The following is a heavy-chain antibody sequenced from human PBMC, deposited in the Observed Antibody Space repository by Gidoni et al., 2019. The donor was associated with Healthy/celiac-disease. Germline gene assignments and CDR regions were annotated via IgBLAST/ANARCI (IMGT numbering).Heavy chain of an antibody. D-gene: IGHD3-10*01. CDR2: ISPYNCNT. J-gene: IGHJ3*02. V-gene: IGHV1-18*01. CDR3: ARDPVIGMVRGVYDAFDI. Sequence: GYTFTSYGSSWVRQASGQGLEWMGWISPYNCNTNYAQKLQCRVTMTTKKSTRTDYMGLRSLGSDDTAVYYCARDPVIGMVRGVYDAFDIWGQGTMVTVSS. CDR1: GYTFTSYG.